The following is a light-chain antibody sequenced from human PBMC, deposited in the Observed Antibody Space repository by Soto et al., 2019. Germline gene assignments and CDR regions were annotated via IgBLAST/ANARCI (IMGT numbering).Light chain of an antibody. V-gene: IGLV2-14*01. CDR3: SSYTTSDTLV. J-gene: IGLJ1*01. CDR2: AVS. CDR1: SSDVGLYDY. Sequence: QSVLTQPASVSGSPGQSITISCTGTSSDVGLYDYVSWYQQHPGKAPQLMIYAVSNRPSGVSNRFSASKSGNTASLTISGLQAEDESEYYCSSYTTSDTLVFGSGTKVTVL.